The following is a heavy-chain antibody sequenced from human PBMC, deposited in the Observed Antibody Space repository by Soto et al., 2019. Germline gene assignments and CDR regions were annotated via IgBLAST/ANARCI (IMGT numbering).Heavy chain of an antibody. Sequence: TLETLSLTCAVSGDSITSVGYSWSWIRQPPGKALEWIGYIYHTGTTYYTAALKSRVTISLDRSKNRISLSLNSVTAADTAVYYCAATVFGEYSHYALDVWGQGTTVTVSS. D-gene: IGHD3-3*01. J-gene: IGHJ6*02. CDR3: AATVFGEYSHYALDV. CDR2: IYHTGTT. CDR1: GDSITSVGYS. V-gene: IGHV4-30-2*01.